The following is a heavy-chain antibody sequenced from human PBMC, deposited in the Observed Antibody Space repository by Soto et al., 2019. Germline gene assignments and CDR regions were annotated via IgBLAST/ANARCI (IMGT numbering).Heavy chain of an antibody. CDR3: AKDPAYCGGDCYYYGMDV. CDR1: GDSVSSNSAA. V-gene: IGHV6-1*01. D-gene: IGHD2-21*01. CDR2: TYYRSKWYN. Sequence: SQTLSLTCAISGDSVSSNSAAWNWIRQSPSRGLEWLGRTYYRSKWYNDYAVSVKSRITINPDTSKNTLYLQMNSLRAEDTAVYYCAKDPAYCGGDCYYYGMDVWGQGTTVTVSS. J-gene: IGHJ6*02.